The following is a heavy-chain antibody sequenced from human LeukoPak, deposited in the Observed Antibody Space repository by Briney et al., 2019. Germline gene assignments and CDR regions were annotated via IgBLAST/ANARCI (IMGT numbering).Heavy chain of an antibody. CDR3: ARDSGGSGWDPIVDLWFDP. J-gene: IGHJ5*02. D-gene: IGHD6-19*01. V-gene: IGHV3-11*04. CDR2: ISSSGSTK. CDR1: GFSFSDYY. Sequence: GSLRLSCAASGFSFSDYYMTWIRQAPGKGLEWVSYISSSGSTKNYADSVKGRFTISRDNTKNSLFLQMNSLRAEDTAVYYCARDSGGSGWDPIVDLWFDPWDQGTLVTVSS.